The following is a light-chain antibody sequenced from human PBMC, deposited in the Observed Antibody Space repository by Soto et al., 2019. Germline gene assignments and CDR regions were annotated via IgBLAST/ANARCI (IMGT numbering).Light chain of an antibody. CDR1: SSDVGGYNS. J-gene: IGLJ2*01. V-gene: IGLV2-8*01. CDR3: ISYAGSNNLV. Sequence: QSALTQPPSASGSPGQSVTIPCTGTSSDVGGYNSVSWYQQHPGKVPKLMIYEVSKRPSGVPDRFSGSKSGNTASLTVSGLHAEDEADYYCISYAGSNNLVFGGGTK. CDR2: EVS.